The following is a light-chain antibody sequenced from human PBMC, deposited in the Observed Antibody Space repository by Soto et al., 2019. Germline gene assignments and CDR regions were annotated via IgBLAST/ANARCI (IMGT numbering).Light chain of an antibody. CDR1: QGISNY. J-gene: IGKJ3*01. V-gene: IGKV1-27*01. CDR2: AAS. CDR3: QKYNSAPFT. Sequence: DIQMTQSPSSLSASVGDRVTITCRASQGISNYLAWYQQKPGTVPKLIIYAASTFQSGFPSRFSGSGSGTDFTLTSSSLQPEDVATYYCQKYNSAPFTFGPGTKVDIK.